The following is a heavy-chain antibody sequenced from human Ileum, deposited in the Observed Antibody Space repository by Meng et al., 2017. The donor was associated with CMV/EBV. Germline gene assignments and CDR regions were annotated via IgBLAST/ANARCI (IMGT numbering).Heavy chain of an antibody. V-gene: IGHV4-59*01. CDR2: ILYSGST. Sequence: GSLRLSCTVSGDSINNYYWSWIRQPPGKGLQWVGYILYSGSTSYNPSLKSRVTMSVDTSKNQFSLKLTSVTAADTAVYYCAKVRDCDSTACHYYFDYWGQGTLVTVSS. CDR1: GDSINNYY. J-gene: IGHJ4*02. D-gene: IGHD2/OR15-2a*01. CDR3: AKVRDCDSTACHYYFDY.